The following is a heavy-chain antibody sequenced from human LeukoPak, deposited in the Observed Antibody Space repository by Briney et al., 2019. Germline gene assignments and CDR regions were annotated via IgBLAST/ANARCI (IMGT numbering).Heavy chain of an antibody. CDR1: GFTFSNAW. CDR3: TTEGYDYNSSGPGA. D-gene: IGHD3-22*01. CDR2: IKKKIDGGTT. Sequence: PGRSLRLSCAASGFTFSNAWMSWVRQAPGKGLQWVARIKKKIDGGTTDYAAPVKGRFTISRLDSENTLYLQMNGLKSEDPAIYYCTTEGYDYNSSGPGAWGQGTLATVSS. J-gene: IGHJ1*01. V-gene: IGHV3-15*01.